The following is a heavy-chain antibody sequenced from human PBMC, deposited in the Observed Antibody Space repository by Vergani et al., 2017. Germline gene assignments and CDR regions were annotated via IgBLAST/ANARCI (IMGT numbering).Heavy chain of an antibody. Sequence: QLQLQESGPGLVKPSETLSLTCTVSGGSISSSSYYWGWIRQPPGKGLEWIGYIYYSGSTNYNPSLKSRVTISVDTSKNQFSLKLSSVTAADTAVYYCARASLRGIDPWGQGTLVTVSS. J-gene: IGHJ5*02. D-gene: IGHD3-3*01. V-gene: IGHV4-61*05. CDR3: ARASLRGIDP. CDR2: IYYSGST. CDR1: GGSISSSSYY.